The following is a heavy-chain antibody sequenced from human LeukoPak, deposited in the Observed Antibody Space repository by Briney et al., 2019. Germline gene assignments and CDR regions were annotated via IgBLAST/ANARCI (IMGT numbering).Heavy chain of an antibody. Sequence: GGSLRLSCAPSGFTVSGNYMSWVRQALGKGLEWVANIKQDGSEKYYVDSVKGRLTISRDSAKNSLYLQMNSLRAEDTAVYYCARGPGDSYYYYYMDVWGKGTTVTVSS. CDR3: ARGPGDSYYYYYMDV. CDR2: IKQDGSEK. J-gene: IGHJ6*03. V-gene: IGHV3-7*01. CDR1: GFTVSGNY.